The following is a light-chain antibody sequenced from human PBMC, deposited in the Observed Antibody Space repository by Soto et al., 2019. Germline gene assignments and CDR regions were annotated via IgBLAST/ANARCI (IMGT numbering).Light chain of an antibody. CDR2: DAS. Sequence: DIQMTQPPSSLYASVGDRVSSTCRASQSISNWLAWYQQQPGKAPKLLIYDASSLESGVPSRFSGSGSGTEFTLTISSLQPDDFATYYCQQYKSYVLFGQGTRLEIK. CDR1: QSISNW. CDR3: QQYKSYVL. J-gene: IGKJ5*01. V-gene: IGKV1-5*01.